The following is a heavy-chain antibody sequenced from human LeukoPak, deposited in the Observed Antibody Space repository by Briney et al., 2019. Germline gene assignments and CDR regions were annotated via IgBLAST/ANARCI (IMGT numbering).Heavy chain of an antibody. Sequence: SSVKVSYKASGGTFSSYAISWVRQAPGQGLEWMGGIIPLFGTANYAQKFQGRVTITADESTSTAYMELSSLRSEDTAVYYCASEAEYCSSTSCPGGPFDSWGKGTLVTVSS. D-gene: IGHD2-2*01. J-gene: IGHJ4*02. V-gene: IGHV1-69*01. CDR1: GGTFSSYA. CDR3: ASEAEYCSSTSCPGGPFDS. CDR2: IIPLFGTA.